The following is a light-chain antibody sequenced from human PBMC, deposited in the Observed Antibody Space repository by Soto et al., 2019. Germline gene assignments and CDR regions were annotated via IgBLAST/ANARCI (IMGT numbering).Light chain of an antibody. CDR2: TAS. CDR3: QQGDTTPIT. Sequence: DIQMTQSPSSLSASVGDRVTITCRASQNIHTHLNWYQQKPGKAPKPLIYTASSLHSGVPSRFSGSASGTDFTLTNSSLQPEDFATYYCQQGDTTPITFGQGTRLEIK. J-gene: IGKJ5*01. V-gene: IGKV1-39*01. CDR1: QNIHTH.